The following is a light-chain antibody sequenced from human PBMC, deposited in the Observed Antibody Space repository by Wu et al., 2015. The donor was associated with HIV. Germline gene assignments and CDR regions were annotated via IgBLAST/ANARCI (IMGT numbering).Light chain of an antibody. CDR3: QQFNSYPLT. CDR2: ATS. J-gene: IGKJ4*01. V-gene: IGKV1-39*01. CDR1: QSIDHY. Sequence: DIQMTQSPSSLSASVGDRVTITCRASQSIDHYLNWYQKKPGKAPELLIYATSNLQSGVPSRFSGTRSGTHFTLTISSLQPEDFATYYCQQFNSYPLTFGGGSKVEIK.